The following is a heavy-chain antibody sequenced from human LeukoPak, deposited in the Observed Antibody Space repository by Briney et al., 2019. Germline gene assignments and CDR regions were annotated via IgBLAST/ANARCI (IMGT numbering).Heavy chain of an antibody. V-gene: IGHV4-39*01. D-gene: IGHD2-2*01. J-gene: IGHJ6*03. CDR2: IYYSGST. CDR1: GGSISSSSYY. CDR3: ASRYCSSTSCYWDYYYYMDV. Sequence: SETLSLTCTVSGGSISSSSYYWGWIRQPPGKGLEWIGSIYYSGSTYYNPSLKSRVTISVDTSKNQFSLKLSSVTAADTAVYYCASRYCSSTSCYWDYYYYMDVWGKGTTVTVSS.